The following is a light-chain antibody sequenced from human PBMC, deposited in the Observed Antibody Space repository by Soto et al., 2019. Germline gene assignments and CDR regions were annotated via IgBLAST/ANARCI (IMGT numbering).Light chain of an antibody. Sequence: DIQMTQSPSSLSASVGARVTIPCRARQSISSYLNWYQQKPGKAPKLLIYAASSLQSGVPSRFSGSGSGTDFTLTISSLQPKDFATYFCQQSYSTPLNFGGGTKVEIK. J-gene: IGKJ4*01. CDR3: QQSYSTPLN. V-gene: IGKV1-39*01. CDR2: AAS. CDR1: QSISSY.